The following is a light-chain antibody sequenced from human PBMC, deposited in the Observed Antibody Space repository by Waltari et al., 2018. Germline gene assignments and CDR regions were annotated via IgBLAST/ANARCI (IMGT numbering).Light chain of an antibody. J-gene: IGKJ2*01. CDR1: QRISSN. CDR2: AAS. V-gene: IGKV3-15*01. Sequence: ESGMRQCPVTQSWCPGERATLSCRASQRISSNLALDQQKPGQAPRLLIYAASTRAAGIPARFSGSGSGTEFTRTICSLQPEDFAIYYCQQCNNGPFSCGQVTKLEVK. CDR3: QQCNNGPFS.